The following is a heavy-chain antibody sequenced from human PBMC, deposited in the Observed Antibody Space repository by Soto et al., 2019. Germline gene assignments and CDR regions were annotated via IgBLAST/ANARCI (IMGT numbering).Heavy chain of an antibody. CDR1: GASISYGGFS. Sequence: SETLSLTCTVSGASISYGGFSWSWIRQSPGKGLEWIGYISHLENTYLHPSLKSRVTISVDTSKNQFSLKLSSVTAADTAVYYCARGGYYDSSAYYYFNYWGQGTLVT. V-gene: IGHV4-30-2*05. J-gene: IGHJ4*02. CDR3: ARGGYYDSSAYYYFNY. D-gene: IGHD3-22*01. CDR2: ISHLENT.